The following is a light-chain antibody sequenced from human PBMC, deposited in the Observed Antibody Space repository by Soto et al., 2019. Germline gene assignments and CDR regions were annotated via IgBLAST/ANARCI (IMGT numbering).Light chain of an antibody. V-gene: IGKV1-5*03. Sequence: DIQMTQSPSALSASIGDRVTITCRASQSISIWLAWYQQKPGKAPKLLIYAASSLESGVPSRFSGSGSGTEFTLTIRSLQPDDFATYYCHHYNTYSTFGQGTRVDVK. CDR1: QSISIW. J-gene: IGKJ1*01. CDR2: AAS. CDR3: HHYNTYST.